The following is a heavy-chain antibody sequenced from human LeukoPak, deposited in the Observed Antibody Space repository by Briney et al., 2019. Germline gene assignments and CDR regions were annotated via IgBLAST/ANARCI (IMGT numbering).Heavy chain of an antibody. V-gene: IGHV3-48*04. J-gene: IGHJ4*02. CDR3: AKALSRVRTEGIDY. D-gene: IGHD3-10*01. CDR2: ISSSSSTI. Sequence: GGSLRLSCAASGFTFSSYSMNWVRQAPGKGLEWVSYISSSSSTIYYADSVKGRFTISRDNAKNSLYLQMNSLRAEDTAVYYCAKALSRVRTEGIDYWGQGTLVTVSS. CDR1: GFTFSSYS.